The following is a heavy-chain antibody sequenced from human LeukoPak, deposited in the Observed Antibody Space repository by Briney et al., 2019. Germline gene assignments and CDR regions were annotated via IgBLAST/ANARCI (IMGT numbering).Heavy chain of an antibody. D-gene: IGHD3-22*01. Sequence: SETLSLTCTVSGDSISGSSYYWGWIRQPPGKGLEWIGSIYYSGSTYYNPSLKSRVTISVDTSKNQFSLKLTSVTAADTAVYYCARAVDSSAFSAFQHWGQGTLVTVSS. CDR1: GDSISGSSYY. CDR3: ARAVDSSAFSAFQH. V-gene: IGHV4-39*07. J-gene: IGHJ1*01. CDR2: IYYSGST.